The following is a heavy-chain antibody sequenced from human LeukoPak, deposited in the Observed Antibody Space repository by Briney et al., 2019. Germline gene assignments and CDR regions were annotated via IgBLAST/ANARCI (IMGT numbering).Heavy chain of an antibody. CDR3: ARADIRGAFDI. V-gene: IGHV3-21*01. Sequence: GGTLRLSCVGSGFNFMQYGMMWVRQAPGKGLEWVSSISSSSSYIYYADSVKGRFTISRDNAKNSLYLQMNSLRAEDTAVYYCARADIRGAFDIWGQGTMVTVSS. J-gene: IGHJ3*02. CDR2: ISSSSSYI. CDR1: GFNFMQYG. D-gene: IGHD2-15*01.